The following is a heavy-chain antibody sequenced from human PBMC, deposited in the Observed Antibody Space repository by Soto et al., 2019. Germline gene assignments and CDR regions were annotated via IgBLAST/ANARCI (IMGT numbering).Heavy chain of an antibody. Sequence: QITLKESGPTVVKPTQTLTLTCTFSGFSLSTSGVGLGWIRQPPGKALEWLALIYWDDDKRYSPSLKSRLTITKDTSKNQVVLTMTKMDPVDTATYYCARHRTTDGYFDNWGQGTLVTVCS. V-gene: IGHV2-5*02. J-gene: IGHJ4*02. CDR2: IYWDDDK. CDR1: GFSLSTSGVG. D-gene: IGHD4-17*01. CDR3: ARHRTTDGYFDN.